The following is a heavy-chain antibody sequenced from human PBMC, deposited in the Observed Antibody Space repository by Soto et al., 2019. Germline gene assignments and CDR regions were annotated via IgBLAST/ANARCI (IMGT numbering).Heavy chain of an antibody. D-gene: IGHD2-15*01. CDR2: INPKGGYA. V-gene: IGHV1-46*01. CDR3: AREVAVVGAKQWLDP. J-gene: IGHJ5*02. Sequence: QVQLVQSGAEVKKPGASVKVSCKASGYTFTSHYIQWVRQAPGQGLEWMGIINPKGGYATYAEKFQGRVTMTRDTSTSTVYLEMTNLQSEDTAVYYCAREVAVVGAKQWLDPWGQGTQVTVSS. CDR1: GYTFTSHY.